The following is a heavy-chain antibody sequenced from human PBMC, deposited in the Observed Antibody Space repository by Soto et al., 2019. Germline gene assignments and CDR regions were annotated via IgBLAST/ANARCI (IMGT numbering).Heavy chain of an antibody. CDR3: ARVSSRSYGHAFDI. V-gene: IGHV3-33*01. CDR2: IWYDGSNK. Sequence: QVQLVESGGGVVQPGRSLRLSCAASGFTFSSYGMHWVRQTPGKGLEWVAVIWYDGSNKYYADSVKGRFTISRDNSKNTLYLQMNSLRAEDTAVYYCARVSSRSYGHAFDIWGQGTMVTVSS. J-gene: IGHJ3*02. CDR1: GFTFSSYG. D-gene: IGHD1-26*01.